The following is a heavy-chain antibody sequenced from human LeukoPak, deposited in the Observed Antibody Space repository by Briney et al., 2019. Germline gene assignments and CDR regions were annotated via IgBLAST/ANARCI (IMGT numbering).Heavy chain of an antibody. J-gene: IGHJ4*02. V-gene: IGHV1-2*02. CDR2: INPNSGGT. CDR3: ARGTAEGYTYGRYYFDY. D-gene: IGHD5-18*01. Sequence: ASVKVSCKASRYTFTGYYMHWVGQAAGQGLEWMGGINPNSGGTDYAQKFQSRVTMTRDTSITTAYMELRRLRSDDTAVYYCARGTAEGYTYGRYYFDYWGQGTLVTVSS. CDR1: RYTFTGYY.